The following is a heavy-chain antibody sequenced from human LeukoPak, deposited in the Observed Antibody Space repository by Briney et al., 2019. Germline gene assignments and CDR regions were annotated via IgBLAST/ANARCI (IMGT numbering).Heavy chain of an antibody. V-gene: IGHV4-4*07. J-gene: IGHJ4*02. D-gene: IGHD6-13*01. CDR1: GGSISSYY. CDR2: IYTSGST. CDR3: ARVRFRSSWYYFDY. Sequence: PSETLSLTCTVSGGSISSYYWSWIRQPAGKGLEWIGRIYTSGSTNYNPSLKSRVTMSVDTSKNQFSLKLSSVTAADTAVYYCARVRFRSSWYYFDYWGQGTLVTVSS.